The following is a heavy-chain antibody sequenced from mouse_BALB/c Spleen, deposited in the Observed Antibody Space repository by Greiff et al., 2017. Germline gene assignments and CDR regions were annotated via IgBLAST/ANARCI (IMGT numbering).Heavy chain of an antibody. D-gene: IGHD2-13*01. CDR1: GYSITSDYA. J-gene: IGHJ1*01. CDR3: ARGGIRSDGDYEGYFEV. CDR2: ISYSGSP. Sequence: EVQLVESGPGLVKPSQSLSLTCTVTGYSITSDYAWNWIRQFPGNKLEWMGYISYSGSPSYNPSLKSRISITRDTSKNQFFLQLNSVTTEDTATYNWARGGIRSDGDYEGYFEVGGEGTTVTVAA. V-gene: IGHV3-2*02.